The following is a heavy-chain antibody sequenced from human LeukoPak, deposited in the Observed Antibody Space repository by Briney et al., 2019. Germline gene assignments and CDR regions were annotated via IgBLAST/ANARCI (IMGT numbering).Heavy chain of an antibody. Sequence: GRSLRLSCAASGFTFSSYAMHWVRQAPGKGLEWVAVISYDGSNKYYADSVKGRFTISRDNSKNTLYLQMNSLRAEDTAVYYCARVLEGCRGGSCYSVDYGMDVWGQGTTVTVSS. CDR1: GFTFSSYA. V-gene: IGHV3-30-3*01. D-gene: IGHD2-15*01. CDR3: ARVLEGCRGGSCYSVDYGMDV. J-gene: IGHJ6*02. CDR2: ISYDGSNK.